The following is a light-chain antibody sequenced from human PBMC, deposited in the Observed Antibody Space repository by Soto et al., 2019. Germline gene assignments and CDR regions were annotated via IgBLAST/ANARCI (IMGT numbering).Light chain of an antibody. Sequence: EIVLTQSPAPLSLSPGEIATLSCTPSQSVSSSYLAWYQQKPGQAPRLLIYGASSRATGIPDRFSGSGSGTDFTLTISRLEPEDFAVYYCQQYGSSPITVGQGTRLEIK. CDR2: GAS. V-gene: IGKV3-20*01. CDR1: QSVSSSY. CDR3: QQYGSSPIT. J-gene: IGKJ5*01.